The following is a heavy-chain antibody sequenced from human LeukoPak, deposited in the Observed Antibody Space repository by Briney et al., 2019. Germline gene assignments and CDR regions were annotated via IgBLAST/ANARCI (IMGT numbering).Heavy chain of an antibody. CDR1: GGSISSGSYY. CDR2: IYTSGST. Sequence: SQTLSLTCTVSGGSISSGSYYWSWIRQPAGKGLEWIGRIYTSGSTNYNPSLKSRVTISVDTSKNQFSLKLSSVTAADTAVYYCARDIYSSDWYRVFDYWGQGTLVTVSS. V-gene: IGHV4-61*02. CDR3: ARDIYSSDWYRVFDY. D-gene: IGHD6-19*01. J-gene: IGHJ4*02.